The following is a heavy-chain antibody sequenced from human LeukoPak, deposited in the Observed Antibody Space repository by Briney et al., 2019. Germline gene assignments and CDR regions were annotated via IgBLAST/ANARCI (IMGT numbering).Heavy chain of an antibody. CDR2: ISIGSSLI. Sequence: GGSLRLSCAASGFIFSDYYFSWIRQAPGKGLEWLAYISIGSSLIYYADSVRGRFAISRDNAKTSLYLQMNSLTADDTAVYYCARVWQDYSNTDYWGRGTLVTVSS. CDR1: GFIFSDYY. CDR3: ARVWQDYSNTDY. D-gene: IGHD4-11*01. V-gene: IGHV3-11*04. J-gene: IGHJ4*02.